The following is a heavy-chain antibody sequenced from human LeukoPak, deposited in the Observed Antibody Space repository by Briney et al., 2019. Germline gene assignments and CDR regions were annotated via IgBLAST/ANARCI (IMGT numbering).Heavy chain of an antibody. CDR2: ITNIDSTI. CDR3: ARRAAGTHFDY. J-gene: IGHJ4*02. Sequence: PGGSLRLSCAASGFTFSDYYMSWIRQAPGKGLEGVSYITNIDSTIYYADSVQGPFTISSDNTKNSLYLQMNSLRAEDTAVYYCARRAAGTHFDYWGLGTLVTVSS. D-gene: IGHD1-1*01. CDR1: GFTFSDYY. V-gene: IGHV3-11*04.